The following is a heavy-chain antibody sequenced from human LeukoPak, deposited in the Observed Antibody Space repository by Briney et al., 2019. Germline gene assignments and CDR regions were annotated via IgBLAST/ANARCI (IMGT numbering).Heavy chain of an antibody. CDR3: ARRRRDQLLWGDYFDY. J-gene: IGHJ4*02. Sequence: GGSLRLSCAASGFTFSSYAMSWVRQAPGKGLEWVSAISGSGGSTYYADSVKGRFTISRDNSKNTLYLQMNSLRASDTAMYYCARRRRDQLLWGDYFDYWGQGTLVAVSS. V-gene: IGHV3-23*01. CDR2: ISGSGGST. D-gene: IGHD2-2*01. CDR1: GFTFSSYA.